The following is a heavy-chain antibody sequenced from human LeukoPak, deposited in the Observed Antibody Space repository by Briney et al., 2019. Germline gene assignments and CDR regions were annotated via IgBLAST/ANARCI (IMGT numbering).Heavy chain of an antibody. CDR3: AGDRGYCTNGVCYLCHFDY. CDR2: ISTRGTTI. D-gene: IGHD2-8*01. CDR1: GFTFSDYY. V-gene: IGHV3-11*01. Sequence: PGGSLRLTCAASGFTFSDYYMSWIRQAPGKGLEWVSYISTRGTTIYYADSVKGRFTISRDNAKSSLYLQMNSLRADDTAVYYCAGDRGYCTNGVCYLCHFDYWGQGTLVTVSS. J-gene: IGHJ4*02.